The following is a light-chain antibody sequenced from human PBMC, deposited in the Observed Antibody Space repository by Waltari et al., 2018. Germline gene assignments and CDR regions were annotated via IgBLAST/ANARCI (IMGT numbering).Light chain of an antibody. J-gene: IGLJ3*02. Sequence: QSALTQPASVSGSPGQSITISCTGSSSDVGNYNFFSWYQQRPDEAPKLVIYEGSKRPSGISIRFSGSKSGNTASLTISRLQAEDEADYYCCSYAGSRTPWVFGGGTRVTVL. CDR3: CSYAGSRTPWV. CDR2: EGS. V-gene: IGLV2-23*01. CDR1: SSDVGNYNF.